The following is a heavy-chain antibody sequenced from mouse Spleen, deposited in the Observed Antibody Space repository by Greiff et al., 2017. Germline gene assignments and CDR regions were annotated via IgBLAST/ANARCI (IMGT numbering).Heavy chain of an antibody. CDR1: GFNIKDDY. CDR3: APIHYYGPYAMDY. J-gene: IGHJ4*01. V-gene: IGHV14-4*01. Sequence: VQLKQSGAELVRPGASVKLSCTASGFNIKDDYMHWVKQRPEQGLEWIGWIDPENGDTEYASKFQGKATITADTSSNTAYLQLSSLTSEDTAVYYCAPIHYYGPYAMDYWGQGTSVTVSS. CDR2: IDPENGDT. D-gene: IGHD1-2*01.